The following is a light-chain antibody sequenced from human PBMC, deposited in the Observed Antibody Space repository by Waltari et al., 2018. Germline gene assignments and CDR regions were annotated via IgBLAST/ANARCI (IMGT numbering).Light chain of an antibody. CDR3: QQYGASLT. J-gene: IGKJ4*01. CDR2: DAS. V-gene: IGKV3-11*01. Sequence: EIVLTQFPATLSLSPGERATLSCRASQSVSSYLVWYQQKPGQTPRLVIYDASTRAPGIPARFSGSGSGTDFILTISRLEPEDFAVYFCQQYGASLTFGGGTKVEIK. CDR1: QSVSSY.